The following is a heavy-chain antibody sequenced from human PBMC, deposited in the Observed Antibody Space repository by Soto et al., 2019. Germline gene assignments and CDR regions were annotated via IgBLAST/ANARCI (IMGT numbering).Heavy chain of an antibody. CDR3: ARAERDWITIFGVVIRYYDMDV. Sequence: GGSLSLSCAVSRFTFSSKGMQWDRQAQDKGREWVEVIWYDGNNKYYADSKKGQFTISRDNSKNTLNLQMNSLRAEDTAVYYCARAERDWITIFGVVIRYYDMDVWGQGTTVTVSS. J-gene: IGHJ6*02. D-gene: IGHD3-3*01. CDR1: RFTFSSKG. CDR2: IWYDGNNK. V-gene: IGHV3-33*01.